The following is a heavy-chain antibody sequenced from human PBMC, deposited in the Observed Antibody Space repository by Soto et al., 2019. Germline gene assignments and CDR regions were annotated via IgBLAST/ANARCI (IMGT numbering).Heavy chain of an antibody. Sequence: GGSLRLSCAASGFTFSSYAMSWVRQAPGKGLEWVSAISGSGGSTYYADSVKGRFTISRDNSKNTLYLQMNSLRAEETAVYYCAKDADYYDSSGPEGWGQGTLVTVSS. J-gene: IGHJ4*02. D-gene: IGHD3-22*01. CDR3: AKDADYYDSSGPEG. V-gene: IGHV3-23*01. CDR1: GFTFSSYA. CDR2: ISGSGGST.